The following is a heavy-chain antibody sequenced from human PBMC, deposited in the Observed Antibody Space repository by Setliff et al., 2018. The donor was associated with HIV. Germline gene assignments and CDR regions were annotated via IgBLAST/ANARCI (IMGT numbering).Heavy chain of an antibody. CDR1: GGSFGGYC. CDR2: IQHSGRI. CDR3: ARVSCSSWYSIPRYYYYSMDV. D-gene: IGHD6-13*01. J-gene: IGHJ6*03. V-gene: IGHV4-34*01. Sequence: SETLSLTCAVYGGSFGGYCWSWTRQPPGKGLEWIGEIQHSGRINYNPSLRSRVTTSVDTSKDQFSLRLRSVTAADTAVYYCARVSCSSWYSIPRYYYYSMDVWGNATTVTVSS.